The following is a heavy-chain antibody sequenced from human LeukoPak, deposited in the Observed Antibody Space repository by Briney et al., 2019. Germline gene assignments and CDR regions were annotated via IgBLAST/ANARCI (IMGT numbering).Heavy chain of an antibody. CDR1: GFTFSSYS. J-gene: IGHJ4*02. CDR2: ISSSSSTI. Sequence: PGGSLRLSCAASGFTFSSYSMNWVRQAPGKGLEWVSYISSSSSTIYYADSVKGRFTISRDNAKNSLYLQMNSLRDEDTAVYYCARVGRYCSGGSCYGGFDYWGQGTLVTVSS. D-gene: IGHD2-15*01. CDR3: ARVGRYCSGGSCYGGFDY. V-gene: IGHV3-48*02.